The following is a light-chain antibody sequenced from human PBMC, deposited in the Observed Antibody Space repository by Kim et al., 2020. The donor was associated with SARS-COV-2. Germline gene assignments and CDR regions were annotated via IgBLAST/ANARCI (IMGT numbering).Light chain of an antibody. Sequence: GPSVTISCTGTIGDVGGCNQVSWHQQHPGIAPKLVIFDVSQRPAGVPDRFSASKSGNTASLTISGLQAEDEADYYCSSYAGTYRLIFGGGTQLTVL. CDR1: IGDVGGCNQ. J-gene: IGLJ2*01. V-gene: IGLV2-11*01. CDR2: DVS. CDR3: SSYAGTYRLI.